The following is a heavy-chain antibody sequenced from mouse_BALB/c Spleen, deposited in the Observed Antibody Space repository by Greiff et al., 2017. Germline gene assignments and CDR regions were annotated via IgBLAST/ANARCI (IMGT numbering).Heavy chain of an antibody. CDR1: GYPFTSYY. Sequence: QVQLQQPGAELVKPGPSVTLSCTVPGYPFTSYYLYWLKRRPGQGLEGFGGFNPSNGGTNFNEKFKSKATLTVDKSSCTAYMQLSSLTSEDSAVYYCTRCGNYLYYFDYWGQGTTLTVSS. CDR2: FNPSNGGT. V-gene: IGHV1S81*02. D-gene: IGHD2-1*01. J-gene: IGHJ2*01. CDR3: TRCGNYLYYFDY.